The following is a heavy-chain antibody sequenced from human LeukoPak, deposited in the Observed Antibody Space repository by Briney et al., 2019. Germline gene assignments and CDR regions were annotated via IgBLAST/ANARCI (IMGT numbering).Heavy chain of an antibody. CDR2: IRYSGSI. J-gene: IGHJ6*03. Sequence: SETLSLTCTVSGGSISSSSYYWGWIRQPPGKGLEWIGSIRYSGSINYTPSLKSQVTISVDTSTNQSSLKLRSVTAADTAVYYCARGYCSGGSCYSYYYYNYMDVWGKGTTVTVSS. CDR1: GGSISSSSYY. V-gene: IGHV4-39*07. D-gene: IGHD2-15*01. CDR3: ARGYCSGGSCYSYYYYNYMDV.